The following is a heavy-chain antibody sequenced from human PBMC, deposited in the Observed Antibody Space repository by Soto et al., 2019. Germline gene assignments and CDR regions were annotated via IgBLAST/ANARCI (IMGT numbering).Heavy chain of an antibody. J-gene: IGHJ5*02. D-gene: IGHD2-2*01. CDR1: GFTFSSYG. CDR2: IWYDGSNK. Sequence: QVQLVESGGGVVQPGRSLRLSCAASGFTFSSYGMHWVRQAPGKGLEWVAVIWYDGSNKYYADSVKGRFTISRDNSKNTLYLQMNSLRAEDTSVYYCAREEGYCSSTSCYPWFDPWGQGTLVTVSS. CDR3: AREEGYCSSTSCYPWFDP. V-gene: IGHV3-33*01.